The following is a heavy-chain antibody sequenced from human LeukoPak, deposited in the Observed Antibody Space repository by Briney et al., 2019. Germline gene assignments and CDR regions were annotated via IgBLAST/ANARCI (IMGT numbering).Heavy chain of an antibody. D-gene: IGHD6-13*01. CDR1: GGSISSYY. CDR3: ARRRRIAAAGTDAFDI. V-gene: IGHV4-59*08. CDR2: IYYSGST. Sequence: KTSETLSLTCTVSGGSISSYYWNWIRQPPGKGLEWIGYIYYSGSTNYNPSLKSRVTISVDMSKTHFSLRLSSVTAADTAIYYCARRRRIAAAGTDAFDIWGQGTMVTVSS. J-gene: IGHJ3*02.